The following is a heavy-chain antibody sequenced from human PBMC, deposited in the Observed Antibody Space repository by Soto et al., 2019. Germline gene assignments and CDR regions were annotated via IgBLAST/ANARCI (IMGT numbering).Heavy chain of an antibody. CDR2: IIPIFGTA. Sequence: GASVKVSCKASGGTFSSYAISWVRQAPGQGLEWMGGIIPIFGTANYAQKFQGRVTITADESTSTAYMELSSLRSEDTAVYYCASGPEYYDSSGFPGAFDIWGQGTMVTVSS. J-gene: IGHJ3*02. CDR3: ASGPEYYDSSGFPGAFDI. CDR1: GGTFSSYA. V-gene: IGHV1-69*13. D-gene: IGHD3-22*01.